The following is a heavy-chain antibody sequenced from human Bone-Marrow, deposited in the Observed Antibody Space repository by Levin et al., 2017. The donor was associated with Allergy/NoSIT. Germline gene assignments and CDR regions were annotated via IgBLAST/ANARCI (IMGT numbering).Heavy chain of an antibody. V-gene: IGHV4-30-4*01. CDR3: ARDPSRPRSGSLYYYYYYGMDV. J-gene: IGHJ6*02. D-gene: IGHD3-10*01. CDR1: GGSISSGDYY. CDR2: IYYCGST. Sequence: SETLSLTCTVSGGSISSGDYYWSWIRQPPGKGLEWIGYIYYCGSTYYNPSLKSRVTISVDTSKNQFSLKLSSVTAADTAVYYCARDPSRPRSGSLYYYYYYGMDVWGQGTTVTVSS.